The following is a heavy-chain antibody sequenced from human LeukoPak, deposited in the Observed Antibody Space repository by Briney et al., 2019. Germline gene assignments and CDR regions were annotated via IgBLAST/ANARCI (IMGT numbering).Heavy chain of an antibody. D-gene: IGHD3-22*01. Sequence: GGSLRLSCAASGFTFSGSAMHWVRQASGKGLEWVGRIRSKANSYATAYAASVKGRFTISRDDSKNTAYLQMNSLKTEDTAVYYCTRPDSSGYYWGLGTLVTVSS. CDR2: IRSKANSYAT. J-gene: IGHJ4*02. V-gene: IGHV3-73*01. CDR1: GFTFSGSA. CDR3: TRPDSSGYY.